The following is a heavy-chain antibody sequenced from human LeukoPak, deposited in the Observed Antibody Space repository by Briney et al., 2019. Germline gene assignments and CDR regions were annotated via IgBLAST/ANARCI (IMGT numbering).Heavy chain of an antibody. CDR1: GFTFSTFA. D-gene: IGHD3-22*01. CDR3: ARGPSSSGPDY. Sequence: PGGSLRLSCAASGFTFSTFAMTWVRQPPGKGLEWVSAISASGAGTYYADSVKGRFTISRDNSKNTLNLQMNSLRADDTAVYYCARGPSSSGPDYWGQGTLSPSPQ. CDR2: ISASGAGT. V-gene: IGHV3-23*01. J-gene: IGHJ4*02.